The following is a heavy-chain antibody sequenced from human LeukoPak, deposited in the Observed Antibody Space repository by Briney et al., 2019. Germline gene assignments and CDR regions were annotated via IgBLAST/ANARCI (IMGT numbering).Heavy chain of an antibody. CDR3: ASRPYSSGPLDY. D-gene: IGHD6-19*01. Sequence: SVKVSCKASGGTFSSYAISWMRQAPGQGLEWMGRIIPILGIANYAQKFQGRVTVTADKSTSTAYMELSSLRSEDTAVYYCASRPYSSGPLDYWGQGTLVTVSS. CDR1: GGTFSSYA. V-gene: IGHV1-69*04. CDR2: IIPILGIA. J-gene: IGHJ4*02.